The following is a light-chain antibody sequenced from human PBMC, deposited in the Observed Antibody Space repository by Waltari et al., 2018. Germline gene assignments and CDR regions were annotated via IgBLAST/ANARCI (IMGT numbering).Light chain of an antibody. CDR1: NIGTKT. J-gene: IGLJ2*01. CDR2: DDS. Sequence: SYVVTQSPSMSVAPGQTARITCERNNIGTKTVHWYQRKPGQAPGLVVYDDSARPSGIPGRFSGSNSGSTATLTLSRVEGGDEADYFCHVWDSSSDHPVVFGGGTKLTVL. CDR3: HVWDSSSDHPVV. V-gene: IGLV3-21*02.